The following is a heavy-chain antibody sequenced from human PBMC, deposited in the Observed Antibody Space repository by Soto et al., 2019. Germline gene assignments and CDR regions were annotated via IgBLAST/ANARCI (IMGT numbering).Heavy chain of an antibody. V-gene: IGHV1-8*01. CDR3: ATVSAWQLYFFMDV. D-gene: IGHD6-19*01. CDR1: GYTFTNYD. J-gene: IGHJ6*03. Sequence: QVQLVQSGAEVKKPGASVKVSCKASGYTFTNYDINWVRQATGQGLEWMGWMNPNSGDTGYAQNFQGRVTMTRNTSISTAYMELSSLRSEDTAVYYCATVSAWQLYFFMDVWGKGTTVTVSS. CDR2: MNPNSGDT.